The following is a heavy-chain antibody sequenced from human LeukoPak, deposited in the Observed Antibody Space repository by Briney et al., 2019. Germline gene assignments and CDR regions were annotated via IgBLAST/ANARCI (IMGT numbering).Heavy chain of an antibody. J-gene: IGHJ4*02. D-gene: IGHD3/OR15-3a*01. CDR1: GFTFSGHS. CDR2: ISGSVDIT. V-gene: IGHV3-23*01. Sequence: PGRSLRLSCAPSGFTFSGHSMTWVRQAPGKGLEWVSGISGSVDITSYADSVKGRFTISRDNSKNTLYLQMNSLRVEDTAVYYCVKWTGYGMYWGQGTLVTVSS. CDR3: VKWTGYGMY.